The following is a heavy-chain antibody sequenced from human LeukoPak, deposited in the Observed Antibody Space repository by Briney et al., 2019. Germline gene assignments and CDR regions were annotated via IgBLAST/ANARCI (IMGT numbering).Heavy chain of an antibody. D-gene: IGHD6-13*01. J-gene: IGHJ4*02. Sequence: GASVKVSCKASGYTFIGYYMHWVRQAPGQGLEWMGWINPNSGGTNYAQKFQGRVTMTRDTSISTAYMELSRLRSDDTAVYYCARVATYSSSFPWELDYWGQGTLVTVSS. CDR3: ARVATYSSSFPWELDY. CDR2: INPNSGGT. V-gene: IGHV1-2*02. CDR1: GYTFIGYY.